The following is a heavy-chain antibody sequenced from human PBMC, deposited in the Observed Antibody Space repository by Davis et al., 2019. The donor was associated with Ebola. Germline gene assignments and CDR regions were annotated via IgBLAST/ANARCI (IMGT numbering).Heavy chain of an antibody. CDR3: ARAQFPTTSDH. J-gene: IGHJ4*02. CDR1: GYTFTRYA. Sequence: ASVKVSCKASGYTFTRYAMHWVRQAPGQRLEWMGWINAGNGNTKYSQKFQGRVTITRDTSASTAYMELSSLRSEDTAVYYCARAQFPTTSDHWGQGTLVTVSS. CDR2: INAGNGNT. D-gene: IGHD1-1*01. V-gene: IGHV1-3*01.